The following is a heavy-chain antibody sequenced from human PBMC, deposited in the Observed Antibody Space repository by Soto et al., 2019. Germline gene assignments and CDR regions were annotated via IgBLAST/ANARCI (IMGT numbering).Heavy chain of an antibody. J-gene: IGHJ5*02. V-gene: IGHV1-46*01. CDR2: INPSGGST. D-gene: IGHD5-12*01. Sequence: ASVKVSCKASGYTFTSYYMHWVRQAPGQGPEWMGIINPSGGSTSYAQKFQGRVTMTRDTSTSTVYMELSSLRSEDTAVYYCAKTSKMATTKYWFDPWGQGTLVTVSS. CDR3: AKTSKMATTKYWFDP. CDR1: GYTFTSYY.